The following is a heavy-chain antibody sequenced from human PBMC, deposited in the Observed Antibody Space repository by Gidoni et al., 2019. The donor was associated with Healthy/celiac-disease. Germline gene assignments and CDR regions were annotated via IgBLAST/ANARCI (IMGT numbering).Heavy chain of an antibody. CDR2: ISYDGSNK. J-gene: IGHJ4*02. CDR3: AKGGRLRWPLGY. Sequence: QVQLVESGGGVVQPGRSLRLSCAASGFTFSSYGMHWVRQAPGKGLEWVAVISYDGSNKYYADSVKGRFTISRDNSKNTLYLQMNSLRAEDTAVYYCAKGGRLRWPLGYWGQGTLVTVSS. CDR1: GFTFSSYG. D-gene: IGHD2-21*01. V-gene: IGHV3-30*18.